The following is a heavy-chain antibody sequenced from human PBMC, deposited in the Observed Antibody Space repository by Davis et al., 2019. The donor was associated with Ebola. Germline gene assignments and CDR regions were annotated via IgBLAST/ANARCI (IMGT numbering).Heavy chain of an antibody. CDR3: ATPGGGLRH. J-gene: IGHJ4*02. CDR2: INPNGSEK. V-gene: IGHV3-7*01. Sequence: PGGSLRLSCTASGFTFSNFWMTWVRQAPGKGLEWVANINPNGSEKNHVDSLKGRFTISRDNAKNSLYLEMNSLRAEDTALYYCATPGGGLRHWGQGTLVTVSS. D-gene: IGHD5/OR15-5a*01. CDR1: GFTFSNFW.